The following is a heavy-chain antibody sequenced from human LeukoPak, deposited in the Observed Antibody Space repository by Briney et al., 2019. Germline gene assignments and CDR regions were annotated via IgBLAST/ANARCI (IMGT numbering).Heavy chain of an antibody. CDR3: ARRHDFWSGPLLYYYYYMDV. J-gene: IGHJ6*03. Sequence: TSETLSLTCAVYGGSFSGYYWSWIRQPPGKGLEWIGEINHSGSTNYNPSLKSRVTISVDTSKNQFSLKLSSVTAADTAVYYCARRHDFWSGPLLYYYYYMDVWGKGTTVTVSS. CDR1: GGSFSGYY. CDR2: INHSGST. V-gene: IGHV4-34*01. D-gene: IGHD3-3*01.